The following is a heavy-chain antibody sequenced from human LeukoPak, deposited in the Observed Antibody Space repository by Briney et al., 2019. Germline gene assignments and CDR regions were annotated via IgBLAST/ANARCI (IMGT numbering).Heavy chain of an antibody. CDR1: GFTFSSSG. V-gene: IGHV3-30*03. Sequence: GGSLRLSCAASGFTFSSSGMHWVRQAPGKGLEWVAVISYDGSNRYYTDSVKGRFTIPRDNSKNTLYLQMNSLKTEDTAVYYCSTTYYYDSSEGYWGQGTLVTVSS. D-gene: IGHD3-22*01. CDR2: ISYDGSNR. J-gene: IGHJ4*02. CDR3: STTYYYDSSEGY.